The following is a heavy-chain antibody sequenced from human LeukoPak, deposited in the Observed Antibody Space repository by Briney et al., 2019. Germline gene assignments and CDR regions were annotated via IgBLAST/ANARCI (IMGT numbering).Heavy chain of an antibody. CDR2: IYYSGST. D-gene: IGHD2-2*01. CDR1: GGSISSSSYY. V-gene: IGHV4-39*07. J-gene: IGHJ4*02. Sequence: SETLSLTCTVSGGSISSSSYYWGWIRQPPGKGLEWIGSIYYSGSTYYNPSLKSRVTISVDTSKNQFSLKLSSVTAADTAVYYCARVVPAATVNWGQGTLVTVSS. CDR3: ARVVPAATVN.